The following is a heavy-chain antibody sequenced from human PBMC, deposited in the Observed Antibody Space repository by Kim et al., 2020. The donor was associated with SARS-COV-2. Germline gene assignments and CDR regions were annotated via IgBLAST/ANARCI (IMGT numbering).Heavy chain of an antibody. D-gene: IGHD5-12*01. Sequence: YAQKFQGRVTMTRDTSTSTVYMERSSLRSEDTAVYYCAREKMATIFGIDYWGQGTLVTVSS. V-gene: IGHV1-46*01. CDR3: AREKMATIFGIDY. J-gene: IGHJ4*02.